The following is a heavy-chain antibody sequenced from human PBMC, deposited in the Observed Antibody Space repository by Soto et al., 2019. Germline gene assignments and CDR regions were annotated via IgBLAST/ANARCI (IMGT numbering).Heavy chain of an antibody. CDR3: AGTCSGGSYCFRQSDP. CDR1: GGSISSGGYY. CDR2: IYYSGST. Sequence: QVQLQESGPGLVKPSQTLSLTCTVSGGSISSGGYYWSWIRQHPGKGLEWIGYIYYSGSTYYNPSLKSRVTISVDTSKNQFSLKLSSVTAADTAVYYCAGTCSGGSYCFRQSDPWGQGTPVTVSS. V-gene: IGHV4-31*03. D-gene: IGHD2-15*01. J-gene: IGHJ5*02.